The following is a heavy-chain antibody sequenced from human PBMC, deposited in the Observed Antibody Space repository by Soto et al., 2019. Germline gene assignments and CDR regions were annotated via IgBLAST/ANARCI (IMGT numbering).Heavy chain of an antibody. CDR3: ARLGGYYQAFDS. CDR1: GGSIRNNY. J-gene: IGHJ4*02. CDR2: IYYTGTS. D-gene: IGHD3-3*01. V-gene: IGHV4-59*08. Sequence: SETLSLTCTVSGGSIRNNYWSWIRQPPGKGQEWVGYIYYTGTSKYNPSLKSRFTISVDSSKNQFSLKLDSVTAADTAVYYCARLGGYYQAFDSWGQGTLVTVSS.